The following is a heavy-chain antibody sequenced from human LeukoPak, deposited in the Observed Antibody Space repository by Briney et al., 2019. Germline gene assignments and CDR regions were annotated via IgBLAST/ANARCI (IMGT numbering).Heavy chain of an antibody. J-gene: IGHJ4*02. CDR2: ISGSGGST. V-gene: IGHV3-23*01. Sequence: PGGSLRLSCAASGFTFSNYAMSWVRQAPGKGLEWVSTISGSGGSTYYADSVKGRFTISRDNSKNTLYLQMNSLRAEDTAVYYCAKEGSPRSYYDSSGYYYDYWGQGTLVTVSS. CDR3: AKEGSPRSYYDSSGYYYDY. CDR1: GFTFSNYA. D-gene: IGHD3-22*01.